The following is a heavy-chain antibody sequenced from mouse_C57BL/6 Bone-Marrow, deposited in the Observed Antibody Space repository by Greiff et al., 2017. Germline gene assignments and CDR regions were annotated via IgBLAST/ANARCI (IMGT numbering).Heavy chain of an antibody. CDR1: GYTFTSYD. D-gene: IGHD3-2*02. V-gene: IGHV1-85*01. J-gene: IGHJ4*01. Sequence: QVQLQQSGPELVKPGASVKLSCKASGYTFTSYDINWVKQRPKQGLEWIGWIYPRDGSTKYNEKFKGKATLTADKSSSTAYMELRSLTSEDSAVYFCARDRLPDYYAMDYWGQGTSVTVSS. CDR3: ARDRLPDYYAMDY. CDR2: IYPRDGST.